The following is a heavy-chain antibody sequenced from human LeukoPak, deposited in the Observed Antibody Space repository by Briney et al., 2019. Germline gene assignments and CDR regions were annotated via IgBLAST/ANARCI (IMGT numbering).Heavy chain of an antibody. CDR2: ISGSGGST. CDR3: AKDLGPAAGLSPIN. Sequence: GGSLRLSCAASGFTFSSYWMSWVRQAPGKGLEWVSAISGSGGSTYYADSVKGRFTISRDNSKNTLYLQMNSLRAEDTAVYYCAKDLGPAAGLSPINWGQGALVTVSS. V-gene: IGHV3-23*01. J-gene: IGHJ4*02. CDR1: GFTFSSYW. D-gene: IGHD6-25*01.